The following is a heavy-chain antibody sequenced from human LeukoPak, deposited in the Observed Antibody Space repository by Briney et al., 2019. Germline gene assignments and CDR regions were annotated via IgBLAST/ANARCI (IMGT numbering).Heavy chain of an antibody. CDR3: AKDRPGPIDY. Sequence: GGYLRLSCAASGFTFSSYGMHWVRQAPGNGLEWVAVISYDGSNKDYADSVKGRFTMARDNSINTLYLQMNSLRAEDTAVYYCAKDRPGPIDYWGQGTLVTVSS. CDR2: ISYDGSNK. V-gene: IGHV3-30*18. J-gene: IGHJ4*02. CDR1: GFTFSSYG.